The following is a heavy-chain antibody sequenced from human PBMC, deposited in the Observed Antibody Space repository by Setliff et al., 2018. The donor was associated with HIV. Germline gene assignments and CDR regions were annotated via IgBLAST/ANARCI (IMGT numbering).Heavy chain of an antibody. CDR3: AKGGYGGAYYVAGY. V-gene: IGHV3-53*01. J-gene: IGHJ4*02. CDR1: GFTY. Sequence: GGSLRLSCAASGFTYMAWVRRAPGKGLEWVTLIYKAGKTYYADFVKGRFTIARDDTKNTVSLQMTNLEPGDTAMYYCAKGGYGGAYYVAGYWGQGTKVTVSS. CDR2: IYKAGKT. D-gene: IGHD5-18*01.